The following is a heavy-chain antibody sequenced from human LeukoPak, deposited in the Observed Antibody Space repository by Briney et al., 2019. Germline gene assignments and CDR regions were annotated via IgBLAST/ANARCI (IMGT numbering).Heavy chain of an antibody. CDR1: GGTFSSYA. J-gene: IGHJ5*02. CDR2: IIPIFGTT. Sequence: GASVKVSCKASGGTFSSYAISWVRQAPGQGLEWMGGIIPIFGTTNYAQKFQGRVTITRNTSISTAYMELSSLRSEDTAVYYCARERYNWFDPWGQGTLVTVSS. CDR3: ARERYNWFDP. V-gene: IGHV1-69*05.